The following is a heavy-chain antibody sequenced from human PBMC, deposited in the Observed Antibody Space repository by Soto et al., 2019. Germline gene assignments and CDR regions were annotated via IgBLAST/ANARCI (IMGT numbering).Heavy chain of an antibody. CDR1: GFTFSSYA. V-gene: IGHV3-23*01. J-gene: IGHJ4*02. CDR3: AKEYRMAAAGYYFDS. CDR2: ISGSGRSA. D-gene: IGHD6-13*01. Sequence: GGSLRLPCAASGFTFSSYAMSWVRQAPGKGLQWVSAISGSGRSAYYADSVKGLFTISRDNSKNTVYLQMNSLRAEDTAVYYCAKEYRMAAAGYYFDSWGQGTLVTVSS.